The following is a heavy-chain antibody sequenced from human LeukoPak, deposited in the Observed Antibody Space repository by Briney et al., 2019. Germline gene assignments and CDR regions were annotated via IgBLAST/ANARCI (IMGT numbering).Heavy chain of an antibody. D-gene: IGHD6-19*01. V-gene: IGHV4-4*07. Sequence: PSETLSLTCTVSGGSISTYYWTWIRQPAGERLEWIGRIYSSGSTNYNPSLKSRGTLSVDTSKNQFSLKLSSVTAADTAVYYCARGSQWLAPPIDYWGQGTLVTVSS. CDR3: ARGSQWLAPPIDY. CDR1: GGSISTYY. CDR2: IYSSGST. J-gene: IGHJ4*02.